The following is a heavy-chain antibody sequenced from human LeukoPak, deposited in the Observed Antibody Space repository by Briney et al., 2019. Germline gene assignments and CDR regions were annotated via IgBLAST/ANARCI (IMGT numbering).Heavy chain of an antibody. CDR2: INDGGST. Sequence: SETLSLTCFDYGGSFSDYFWSWIRQPPGKGLEWIGEINDGGSTNYNPSLMNRVIVSVDTSKKEFSLMMNSVTAADTALYYCARFSKITRGDWGDAFDMWGQGTMVTGSS. V-gene: IGHV4-34*01. CDR1: GGSFSDYF. J-gene: IGHJ3*02. CDR3: ARFSKITRGDWGDAFDM. D-gene: IGHD2-21*02.